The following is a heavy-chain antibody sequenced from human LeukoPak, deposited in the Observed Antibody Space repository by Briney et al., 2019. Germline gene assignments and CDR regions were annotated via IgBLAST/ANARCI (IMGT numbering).Heavy chain of an antibody. CDR1: GGSISSYY. D-gene: IGHD1-26*01. J-gene: IGHJ5*02. Sequence: PSETLSLTCTGSGGSISSYYWSWIRQPPGKGLEWMGYIYYSGSTNYNPSLKSRVTISVDTSKNQFSLKLSSVTAADTAVYYCARATGATKVSWFDPWGQGTLVTVSS. CDR3: ARATGATKVSWFDP. V-gene: IGHV4-59*01. CDR2: IYYSGST.